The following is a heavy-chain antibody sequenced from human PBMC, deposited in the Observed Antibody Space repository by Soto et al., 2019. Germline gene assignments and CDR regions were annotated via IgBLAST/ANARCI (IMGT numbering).Heavy chain of an antibody. CDR3: ARSHGMDV. CDR2: IYPGDSDT. J-gene: IGHJ6*02. CDR1: GFSFTSSW. V-gene: IGHV5-51*01. Sequence: GESLKISCQGSGFSFTSSWIGWVRQMPGKGLEWMGLIYPGDSDTRYSPSFQGQVTISADKSISTAYLQWSSLKASDTAIYYCARSHGMDVWGQGTTVTVSS.